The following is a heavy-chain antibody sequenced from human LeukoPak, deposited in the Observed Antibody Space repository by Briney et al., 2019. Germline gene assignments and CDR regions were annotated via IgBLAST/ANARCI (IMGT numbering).Heavy chain of an antibody. D-gene: IGHD1-26*01. Sequence: PGGSLRLSCAASGFTFSNYAMTWVRQAPGKGLEWVSAISSSGSGTWYADSVEGRFTISRDNSKNTLYLQMNSLRAEDTAVYYCAKENSGSYLPYYFDYWGQGTLVTVSS. V-gene: IGHV3-23*01. CDR1: GFTFSNYA. CDR3: AKENSGSYLPYYFDY. J-gene: IGHJ4*02. CDR2: ISSSGSGT.